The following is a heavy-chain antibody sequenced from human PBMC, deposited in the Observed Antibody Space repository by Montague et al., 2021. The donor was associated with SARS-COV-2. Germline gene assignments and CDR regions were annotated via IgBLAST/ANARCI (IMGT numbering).Heavy chain of an antibody. V-gene: IGHV4-31*03. CDR2: IYYSGGT. CDR1: GGSISSGGYY. Sequence: TLSLTCTVSGGSISSGGYYWSWIRQHPGKGLEWIGYIYYSGGTYYNPSLKSRVTISVDTSKNQFSLKLSSVTAADTAVYYCARDPINRITIFGVVTRGWYFDLWGRGTLVTVSS. D-gene: IGHD3-3*01. CDR3: ARDPINRITIFGVVTRGWYFDL. J-gene: IGHJ2*01.